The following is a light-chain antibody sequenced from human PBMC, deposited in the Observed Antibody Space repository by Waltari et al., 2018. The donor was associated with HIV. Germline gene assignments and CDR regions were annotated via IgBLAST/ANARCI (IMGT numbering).Light chain of an antibody. J-gene: IGLJ2*01. CDR1: TSNIGSNA. CDR3: AAWDDSLTGNVI. CDR2: SNN. Sequence: QSVLTQPPSTSGTPGQRVTISCSGSTSNIGSNAVNWYRQLPGTAPKLVIYSNNQRMPGVPDRCTGSKSCTSASLAISGLQSEDEAVYYCAAWDDSLTGNVIFGGGTKLTVL. V-gene: IGLV1-44*01.